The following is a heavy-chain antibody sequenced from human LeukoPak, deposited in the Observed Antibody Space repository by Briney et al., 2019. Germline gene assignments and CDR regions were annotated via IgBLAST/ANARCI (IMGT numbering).Heavy chain of an antibody. CDR3: ARAVSGRFDY. CDR1: GGSISSYY. Sequence: PSETLSLTCTVSGGSISSYYWSGIRQPPGKGLEWTGYIYYSGSTNYNPSLNSRVTISVDTSKNQFSLRLSSVTAADTAIYYCARAVSGRFDYWGQGTLVTVSS. J-gene: IGHJ4*02. CDR2: IYYSGST. D-gene: IGHD6-19*01. V-gene: IGHV4-59*08.